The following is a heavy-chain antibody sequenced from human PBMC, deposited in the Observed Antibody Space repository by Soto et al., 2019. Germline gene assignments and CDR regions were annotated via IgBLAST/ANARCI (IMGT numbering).Heavy chain of an antibody. CDR2: IYYSGNT. J-gene: IGHJ4*02. CDR1: GGSISSSTHY. D-gene: IGHD2-21*02. V-gene: IGHV4-39*01. CDR3: SRDWGKGRVDY. Sequence: QLQLQESGPGLVKPSETLSLICTVSGGSISSSTHYWGWIRQSPAKGLEWIGSIYYSGNTYYNPSLTSRVTISVYTSKNQFSLRLSPVTAADTAVYFCSRDWGKGRVDYWGQGTLVTVSS.